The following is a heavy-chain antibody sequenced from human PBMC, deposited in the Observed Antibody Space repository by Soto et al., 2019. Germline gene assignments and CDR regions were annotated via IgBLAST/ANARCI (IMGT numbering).Heavy chain of an antibody. CDR3: AKGGRQRLVTSDFNY. CDR2: VSHDGRNT. Sequence: VQLVESGGGVVQPGRSLRLSCAASGFTFSDYAMHRVRQAPGKGLEWVAVVSHDGRNTHYADSVKGRFTISRDSSKNTVSLELTSLRAEDTAVYYCAKGGRQRLVTSDFNYWGQGALVTVSS. CDR1: GFTFSDYA. V-gene: IGHV3-30*18. D-gene: IGHD6-13*01. J-gene: IGHJ4*02.